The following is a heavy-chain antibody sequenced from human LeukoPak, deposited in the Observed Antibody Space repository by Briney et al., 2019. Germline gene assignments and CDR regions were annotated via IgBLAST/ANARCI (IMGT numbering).Heavy chain of an antibody. CDR3: ARRGGSNGWGAFDI. V-gene: IGHV3-21*04. J-gene: IGHJ3*02. D-gene: IGHD6-19*01. CDR2: ISSSSSYI. CDR1: GFTFSSYS. Sequence: GGSLRLSCAASGFTFSSYSMNWVRQAPGKGLEWVSSISSSSSYIYYGDSVKGRFTISRDNSKNILYLQMNSLNGADTALYYCARRGGSNGWGAFDIWGQGTMVTVSS.